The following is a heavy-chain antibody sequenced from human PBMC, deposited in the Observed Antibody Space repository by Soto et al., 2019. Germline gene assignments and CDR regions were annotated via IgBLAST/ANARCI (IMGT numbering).Heavy chain of an antibody. J-gene: IGHJ6*02. Sequence: SETLSLTCTVSGDSINSGGYYWSWIRQHPGKGLEWIGHIYYSGSTYYNPSLKSRVTISLDTSKNQFSLSLTSVTAADTAVYYCSRDVVRWSNYQTYYYYYMDVWGQGTTVTVSS. V-gene: IGHV4-31*03. CDR2: IYYSGST. CDR3: SRDVVRWSNYQTYYYYYMDV. D-gene: IGHD1-26*01. CDR1: GDSINSGGYY.